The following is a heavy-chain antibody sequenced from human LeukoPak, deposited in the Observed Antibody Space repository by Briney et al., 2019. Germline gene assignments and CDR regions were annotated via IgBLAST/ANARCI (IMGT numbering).Heavy chain of an antibody. CDR2: IHYSGST. CDR3: ARRDTAMVVFDY. D-gene: IGHD5-18*01. CDR1: GASISSGGYY. J-gene: IGHJ4*02. V-gene: IGHV4-31*03. Sequence: SETLSLTCTVSGASISSGGYYWSWIRQHPGKGLEWIGYIHYSGSTYYNPSLKSGVTISEDTSHNQFSLKLNSVTAADTAVYYCARRDTAMVVFDYWGQGTLVTVSS.